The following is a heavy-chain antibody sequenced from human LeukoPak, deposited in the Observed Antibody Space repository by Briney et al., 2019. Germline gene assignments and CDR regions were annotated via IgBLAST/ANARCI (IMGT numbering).Heavy chain of an antibody. Sequence: PGGSLRLSCAASGFPFSSYGMHWVRQAPGKGLEWVAVIWYDGSNKDYADSVEGRFTISRDNSKNTLYLQMNSLRAEDTAVYYCARVDGSGSYYYGMDVWGQGTTVTVSS. CDR3: ARVDGSGSYYYGMDV. J-gene: IGHJ6*02. D-gene: IGHD3-10*01. CDR1: GFPFSSYG. V-gene: IGHV3-33*01. CDR2: IWYDGSNK.